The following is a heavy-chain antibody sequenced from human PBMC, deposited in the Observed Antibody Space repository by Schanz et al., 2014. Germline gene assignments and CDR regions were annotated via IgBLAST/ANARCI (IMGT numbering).Heavy chain of an antibody. CDR3: VRDNYSGYGLVDY. V-gene: IGHV4-38-2*02. CDR1: GYSISSGYY. Sequence: QVQLHESGPGLVKPSETLPLTCSVSGYSISSGYYWGWIRQSPGKGLEWIGSIFHSGTTNYNPSRGGRVPLSIDTSENQLSLNVRSVTAADTAVYFCVRDNYSGYGLVDYWGQGILVTVSS. J-gene: IGHJ4*01. CDR2: IFHSGTT. D-gene: IGHD5-12*01.